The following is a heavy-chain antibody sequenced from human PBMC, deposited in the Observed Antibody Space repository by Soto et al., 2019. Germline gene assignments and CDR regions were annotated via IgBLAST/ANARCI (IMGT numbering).Heavy chain of an antibody. D-gene: IGHD6-19*01. Sequence: VGSLSLSCAASGFTFSSYSMNWVRQAPGKGLEWVSYISSSSSTIYYADSVKGRFTISRDNAKNSLYLQMNSLRDEDTAVYYCASQFARSVVGTWNYWGQGTLVTVSS. CDR1: GFTFSSYS. CDR2: ISSSSSTI. J-gene: IGHJ4*02. CDR3: ASQFARSVVGTWNY. V-gene: IGHV3-48*02.